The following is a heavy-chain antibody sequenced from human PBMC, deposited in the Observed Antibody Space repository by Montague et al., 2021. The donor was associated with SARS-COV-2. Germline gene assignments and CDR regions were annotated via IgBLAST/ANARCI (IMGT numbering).Heavy chain of an antibody. Sequence: SETLSLTCTVSGGSISSYYWSWIRQPPGGGLEWLGYIYYSGSTNYNPSLKSRVTISVDTSKNQFSLKLSSVTAADTAVYYCARDLVDYWGQGTLVTVSS. CDR3: ARDLVDY. D-gene: IGHD1-26*01. CDR1: GGSISSYY. V-gene: IGHV4-59*13. J-gene: IGHJ4*02. CDR2: IYYSGST.